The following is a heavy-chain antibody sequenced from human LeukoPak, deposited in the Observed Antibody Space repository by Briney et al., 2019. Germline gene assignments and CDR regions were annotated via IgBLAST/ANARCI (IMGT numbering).Heavy chain of an antibody. CDR1: GFTFSSYG. CDR3: AKDQGYCDSYGYQYYFDY. J-gene: IGHJ4*02. V-gene: IGHV3-30*02. D-gene: IGHD2/OR15-2a*01. CDR2: IRYDGSNE. Sequence: GGSLGLSCAAPGFTFSSYGMHWVRQAPGEGLEWVAFIRYDGSNEYYADSVKGRFTISRDNSKNTLYLQMNSLRAEDTAVYYCAKDQGYCDSYGYQYYFDYWGQGTLVTVSS.